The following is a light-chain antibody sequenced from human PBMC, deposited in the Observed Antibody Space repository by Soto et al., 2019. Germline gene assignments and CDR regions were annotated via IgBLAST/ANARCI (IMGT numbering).Light chain of an antibody. Sequence: EIVMTQSPATLSVSPGERATLSCRASQSVSSKLAWYQQKPGQAPRVLIYGASTRATGIPARFNGSGSGTEFTLTISSLQSEDFAVYYCQHYNDWPPTWTFGQGTSVEIK. V-gene: IGKV3-15*01. J-gene: IGKJ1*01. CDR1: QSVSSK. CDR2: GAS. CDR3: QHYNDWPPTWT.